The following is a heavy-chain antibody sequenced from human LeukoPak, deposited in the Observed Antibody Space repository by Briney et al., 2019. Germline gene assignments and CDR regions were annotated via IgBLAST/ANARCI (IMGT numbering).Heavy chain of an antibody. V-gene: IGHV4-39*01. CDR1: GGSISSSSHY. CDR3: ARLVRYCSTNSCYPFDY. Sequence: SETLSLTCTVSGGSISSSSHYWGWVRQPPGKGLEWVGSMYYIGGTYYNPSLKILVTISIDPSKNQFSLKLNSVTAADTAVYYCARLVRYCSTNSCYPFDYWGQGTLVTVSS. J-gene: IGHJ4*02. D-gene: IGHD2-2*01. CDR2: MYYIGGT.